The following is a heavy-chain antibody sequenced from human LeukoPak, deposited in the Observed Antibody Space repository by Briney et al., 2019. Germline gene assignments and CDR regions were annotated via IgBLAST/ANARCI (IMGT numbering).Heavy chain of an antibody. D-gene: IGHD2-15*01. J-gene: IGHJ3*02. CDR1: GYSISSGYF. V-gene: IGHV4-38-2*02. CDR2: IYQSETA. Sequence: SETLSLTCTVSGYSISSGYFWGWMRQPPGKGLERIGSIYQSETAHYNPSLKSRVTISVDTSKNQFSLKLRSVMAADTAVYYCASYCSGGSCYFHVHAFDIWGQGTMVTVSS. CDR3: ASYCSGGSCYFHVHAFDI.